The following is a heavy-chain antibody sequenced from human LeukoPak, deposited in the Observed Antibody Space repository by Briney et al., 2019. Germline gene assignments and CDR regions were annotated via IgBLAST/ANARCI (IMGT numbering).Heavy chain of an antibody. CDR1: GGSISSSSYY. CDR2: IYYSGST. V-gene: IGHV4-39*01. Sequence: SETLSLTCTVSGGSISSSSYYWGWIRQPPGKGLEWIGSIYYSGSTYYNPSLKSRVTISVDTSKNQFSLKLSSVTAADTAVYYCARGLVGATREQYFDYWGQGTLVTVSS. J-gene: IGHJ4*02. D-gene: IGHD1-26*01. CDR3: ARGLVGATREQYFDY.